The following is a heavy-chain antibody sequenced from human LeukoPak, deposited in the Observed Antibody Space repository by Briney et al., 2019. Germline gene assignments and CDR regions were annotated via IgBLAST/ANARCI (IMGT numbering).Heavy chain of an antibody. V-gene: IGHV3-30*04. CDR2: TSYNGANR. D-gene: IGHD6-13*01. J-gene: IGHJ6*04. CDR3: ARDSSSWYYYYYYGMDV. CDR1: GFTFSTYA. Sequence: PGGSLRLSCAASGFTFSTYAMHWVRQAPGKGLEWVAVTSYNGANRYYADSVKGRFTISRDNSKNTLYLQMGSLRAEDTAVYYCARDSSSWYYYYYYGMDVWGKGTTVTVSS.